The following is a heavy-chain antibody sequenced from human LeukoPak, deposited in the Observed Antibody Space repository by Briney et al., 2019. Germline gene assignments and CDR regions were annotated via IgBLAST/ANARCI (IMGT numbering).Heavy chain of an antibody. Sequence: SETLSLTYTVSGGSISSSSYYWGWIRQPPGKGLEWIGSIYYSGSTYYNPSLKSRVTISVDTSKNQFSLKLSSVTAADTAVYYCARDRTSHWDHYFDYWGQGTLVTVSS. D-gene: IGHD2-2*01. CDR3: ARDRTSHWDHYFDY. J-gene: IGHJ4*02. CDR1: GGSISSSSYY. CDR2: IYYSGST. V-gene: IGHV4-39*07.